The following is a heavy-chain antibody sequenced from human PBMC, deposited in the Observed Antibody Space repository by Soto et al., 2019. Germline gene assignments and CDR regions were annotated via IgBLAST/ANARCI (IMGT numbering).Heavy chain of an antibody. J-gene: IGHJ3*02. V-gene: IGHV3-64D*08. Sequence: GGSLRLSCSASGFTFSSYAMHWVRQAPGKGLEYVSAISSNGGSTYYADSVKGRFTISRDNSKNTLYLQMSSLRAEDTAVYYCVKSDYGDQRVQDAFDIWGQGTMVTVSS. CDR1: GFTFSSYA. CDR2: ISSNGGST. D-gene: IGHD4-17*01. CDR3: VKSDYGDQRVQDAFDI.